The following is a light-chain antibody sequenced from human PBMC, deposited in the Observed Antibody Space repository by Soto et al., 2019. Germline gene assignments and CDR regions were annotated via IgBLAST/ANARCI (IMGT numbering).Light chain of an antibody. V-gene: IGKV1-39*01. CDR3: QQSYSTLFP. J-gene: IGKJ3*01. CDR1: QTIIRY. CDR2: AAS. Sequence: DIQMTQSPSSLSASVGDRVTITCRASQTIIRYLNWYQQKPGRAPNLLIYAASSLHTGVPSRFSASGSGTEFTLTISSLQPEDSATYYCQQSYSTLFPFGPGTRVEIK.